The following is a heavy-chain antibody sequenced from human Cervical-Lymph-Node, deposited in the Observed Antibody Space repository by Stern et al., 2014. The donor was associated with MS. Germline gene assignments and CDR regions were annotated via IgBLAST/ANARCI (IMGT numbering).Heavy chain of an antibody. J-gene: IGHJ4*02. CDR3: GRLSGEGNVVAF. Sequence: EMQLVESGAEVKKPGESLKISCKASGYRFDTHWIAWVRQVPGKGLEWMGIIYPGDSETRYSPSVRGRVTFSADISVTTAHLQWPSLRASDTATYYCGRLSGEGNVVAFWGLGTVVIVSS. CDR1: GYRFDTHW. D-gene: IGHD4-17*01. V-gene: IGHV5-51*01. CDR2: IYPGDSET.